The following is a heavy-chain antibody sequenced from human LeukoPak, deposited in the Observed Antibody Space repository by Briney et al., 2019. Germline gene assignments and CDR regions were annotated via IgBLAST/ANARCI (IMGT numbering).Heavy chain of an antibody. CDR2: VSPRDCYT. V-gene: IGHV1-46*01. D-gene: IGHD3/OR15-3a*01. Sequence: ASVKVSCKASGYTFTDHYMHWVRQPPGQGLEWMGLVSPRDCYTRYAQQFQGRVSMTRAPSTSTVYIELSSLKSADRAVYSWARAALYVMDWPPPPYIMDVWGQGTTVIVSS. CDR1: GYTFTDHY. J-gene: IGHJ6*02. CDR3: ARAALYVMDWPPPPYIMDV.